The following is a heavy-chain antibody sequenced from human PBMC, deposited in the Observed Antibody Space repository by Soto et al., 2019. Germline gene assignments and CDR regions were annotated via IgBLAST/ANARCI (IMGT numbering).Heavy chain of an antibody. Sequence: SETLSLTCAVYGGSFSGYFWSWIRQPPTKGLEWIGEISHNGGTTYNPSLKSRVTISIDTSKNQFSLRLSSVSAADTAVYYCARGATTVEHFYYYGMDVWGQGTTLTVSS. V-gene: IGHV4-34*01. CDR2: ISHNGGT. CDR3: ARGATTVEHFYYYGMDV. CDR1: GGSFSGYF. J-gene: IGHJ6*02. D-gene: IGHD4-17*01.